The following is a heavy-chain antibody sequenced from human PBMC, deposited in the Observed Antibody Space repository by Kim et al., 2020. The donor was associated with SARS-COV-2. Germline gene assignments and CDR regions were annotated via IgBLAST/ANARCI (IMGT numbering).Heavy chain of an antibody. CDR3: ARPYYDIFTGLHDAFDI. J-gene: IGHJ3*02. V-gene: IGHV3-30*07. Sequence: ATGRFTNSRDHSKNQLYLKMNSLRAEDTAVYYCARPYYDIFTGLHDAFDIWGQGTMVTVSS. D-gene: IGHD3-9*01.